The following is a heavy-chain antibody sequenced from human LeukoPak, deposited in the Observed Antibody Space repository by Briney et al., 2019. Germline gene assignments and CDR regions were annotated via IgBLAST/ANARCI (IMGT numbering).Heavy chain of an antibody. Sequence: GGSLRLSCAASGLTISTNYMNWVGQAPGRGLEWVSVIHSGGNTYYADSVKGRFTISRDNSKNTVSLQMNRLTVADTAVYYCAREPYSSTWFDYWGQGTLVTVSS. CDR1: GLTISTNY. CDR2: IHSGGNT. J-gene: IGHJ4*02. CDR3: AREPYSSTWFDY. D-gene: IGHD6-13*01. V-gene: IGHV3-66*01.